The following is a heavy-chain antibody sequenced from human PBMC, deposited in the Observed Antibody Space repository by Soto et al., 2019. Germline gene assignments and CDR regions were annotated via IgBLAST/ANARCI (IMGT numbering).Heavy chain of an antibody. J-gene: IGHJ4*02. V-gene: IGHV4-59*13. Sequence: SETLSLTCNVSGASFSGNYWSWIRDPRVRGLEWIGYIYYRGATNYNPSLESRVTISLYTPKSQFSLQLNSVPPADTAVYYCGKAGSYSGSSGRVDYWGQGSLVTGS. CDR1: GASFSGNY. CDR2: IYYRGAT. D-gene: IGHD1-26*01. CDR3: GKAGSYSGSSGRVDY.